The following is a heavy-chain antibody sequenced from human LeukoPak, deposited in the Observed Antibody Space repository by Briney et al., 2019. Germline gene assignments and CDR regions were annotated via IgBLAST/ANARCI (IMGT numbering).Heavy chain of an antibody. Sequence: SQTLSLTCTVSGGSISSGSYYWSWIRQPAGKGLEWIGRIYTSGSTNYNPSLKSRVTISVDTSKNQFSLKLSSVTAADTAVYYCARDLRGGGFDYWDQGTLVTVSS. CDR3: ARDLRGGGFDY. CDR1: GGSISSGSYY. D-gene: IGHD4-23*01. V-gene: IGHV4-61*02. J-gene: IGHJ4*02. CDR2: IYTSGST.